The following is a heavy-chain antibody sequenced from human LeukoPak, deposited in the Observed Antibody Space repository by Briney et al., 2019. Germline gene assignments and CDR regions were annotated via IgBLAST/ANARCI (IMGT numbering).Heavy chain of an antibody. J-gene: IGHJ4*02. V-gene: IGHV3-7*03. CDR2: INQDGSVI. CDR3: ASGDNDWSL. Sequence: GGSLRLSCAASGFTFSRYYMSWVRQAPGKGLEWVANINQDGSVICYVDSVRGRFTISRDNSKNSVYLQMNSLRFEDTAVYYCASGDNDWSLGGQGTLVTVSS. CDR1: GFTFSRYY. D-gene: IGHD3-9*01.